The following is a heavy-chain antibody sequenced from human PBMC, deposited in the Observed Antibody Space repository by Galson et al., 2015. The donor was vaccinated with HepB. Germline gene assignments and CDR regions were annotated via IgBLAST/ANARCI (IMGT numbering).Heavy chain of an antibody. CDR1: GFMFSKYV. J-gene: IGHJ4*02. Sequence: SLRLSCAVSGFMFSKYVMHWVRQAPGKGLQWVAMISYDGSNKDHADAVKGRFTISRDNSKNTVFLQMNSLRAEDTAMYYCARLGVATTIRGLDYWGQGTLVTVSS. D-gene: IGHD5-12*01. CDR3: ARLGVATTIRGLDY. V-gene: IGHV3-30-3*01. CDR2: ISYDGSNK.